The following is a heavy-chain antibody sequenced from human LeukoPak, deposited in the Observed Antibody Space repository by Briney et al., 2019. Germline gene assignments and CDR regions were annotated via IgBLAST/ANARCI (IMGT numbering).Heavy chain of an antibody. CDR2: FDPEDGET. Sequence: ASVKVSCKVSGYTLTELSMHWVRQAPGKGLEWMGGFDPEDGETIYAQKFQGRVTMTEDTSTDTAYMELSSLRSEDTAVYYCATGVVVVAATPTLLDYWGQGTLVTVSP. CDR1: GYTLTELS. J-gene: IGHJ4*02. CDR3: ATGVVVVAATPTLLDY. V-gene: IGHV1-24*01. D-gene: IGHD2-15*01.